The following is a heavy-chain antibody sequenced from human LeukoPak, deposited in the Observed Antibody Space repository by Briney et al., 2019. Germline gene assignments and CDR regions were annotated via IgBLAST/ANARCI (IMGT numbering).Heavy chain of an antibody. CDR3: ARDYYDSSGYEEGGYYYYMDV. J-gene: IGHJ6*03. D-gene: IGHD3-22*01. V-gene: IGHV3-64*01. CDR2: ISSNGGST. CDR1: GFPFSSYA. Sequence: GSLRLSCAASGFPFSSYAMHWVRQAPGKGLEYVSAISSNGGSTYYANSVKGRFTISRDNSKNTLYLQMGSLRAEDMAVYYCARDYYDSSGYEEGGYYYYMDVWGKGTTVTVSS.